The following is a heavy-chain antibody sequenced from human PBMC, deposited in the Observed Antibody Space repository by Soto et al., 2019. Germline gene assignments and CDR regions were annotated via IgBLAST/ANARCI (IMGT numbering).Heavy chain of an antibody. Sequence: GASVKVSCTASGGTFSSYAISWVRQAPGQGLEWMGGIIPIFGTANYAQKFQGRVTITADESTSTAYMELSSLRSEDTAVYYCARDLAARRIAVAGTNYYYGMDVWGQGTTVTVSS. CDR2: IIPIFGTA. D-gene: IGHD6-19*01. J-gene: IGHJ6*02. CDR1: GGTFSSYA. CDR3: ARDLAARRIAVAGTNYYYGMDV. V-gene: IGHV1-69*13.